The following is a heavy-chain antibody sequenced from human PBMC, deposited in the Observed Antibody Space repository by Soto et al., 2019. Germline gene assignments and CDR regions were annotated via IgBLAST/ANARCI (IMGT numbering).Heavy chain of an antibody. CDR2: ISSNGGST. D-gene: IGHD5-12*01. Sequence: PGGSLRLSCSASGFTFSSYAMHWVRQAPGKGLEYVSAISSNGGSTYYADSMKGRFTISRDNSKNTLYLQMNSLRAEDTAVYYCARGSGYESDRVDYWGQGTQVTVSS. J-gene: IGHJ4*02. CDR1: GFTFSSYA. CDR3: ARGSGYESDRVDY. V-gene: IGHV3-64*04.